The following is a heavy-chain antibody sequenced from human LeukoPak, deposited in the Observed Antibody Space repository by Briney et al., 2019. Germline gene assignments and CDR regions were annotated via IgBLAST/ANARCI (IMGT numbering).Heavy chain of an antibody. CDR1: GFTFSPHY. V-gene: IGHV3-72*01. J-gene: IGHJ4*02. D-gene: IGHD3-10*01. CDR3: GDLGSAGTDH. CDR2: IRNKANGYTT. Sequence: PGGSLRLSCAASGFTFSPHYMDWVRQSPGQGLEWVGLIRNKANGYTTIYAASVKGRFTISRDDSKNSVYPQMDSLKTEDTAVYYCGDLGSAGTDHWGQGTLVTVSS.